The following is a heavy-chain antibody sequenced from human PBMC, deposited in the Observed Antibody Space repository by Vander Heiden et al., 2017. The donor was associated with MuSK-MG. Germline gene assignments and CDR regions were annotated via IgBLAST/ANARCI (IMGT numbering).Heavy chain of an antibody. CDR3: ASDRGGTYYYGSRSDY. CDR1: GGTFSSYA. D-gene: IGHD3-10*01. V-gene: IGHV1-69*04. CDR2: IIPILGIA. Sequence: QVQLVQSGAEVKKPGSSVKVSCKASGGTFSSYAISWVRQAPGQGLEWMGRIIPILGIANYAQKFQGRVTITADKSTSTAYMELSSLRSEDTAVYYCASDRGGTYYYGSRSDYWGQGTLDTVSS. J-gene: IGHJ4*02.